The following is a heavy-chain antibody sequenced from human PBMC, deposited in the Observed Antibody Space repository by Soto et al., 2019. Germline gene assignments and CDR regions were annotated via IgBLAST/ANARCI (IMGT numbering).Heavy chain of an antibody. Sequence: SETLSLTCAVSCGSISSGGYSWSWIRQPPGKGLEWIGYIYHSGSTYYNPSLKSRVTISVDRSKNQFSLKLSSVTAADTAVYYCARGSSSGRGDYWGQGTLVTVSS. V-gene: IGHV4-30-2*01. CDR3: ARGSSSGRGDY. CDR2: IYHSGST. CDR1: CGSISSGGYS. D-gene: IGHD6-25*01. J-gene: IGHJ4*02.